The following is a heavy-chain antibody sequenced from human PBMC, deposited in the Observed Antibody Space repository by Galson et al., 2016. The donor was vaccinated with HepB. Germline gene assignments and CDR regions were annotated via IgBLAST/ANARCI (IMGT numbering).Heavy chain of an antibody. Sequence: SLRLSCAASGFTFSDAWMMWVRQAPGKGLECVGRILSKAHGGTTHYAAPVKGRFTISRDDSENTLYLQMNSLKIEDTAIYYCTISDFSDYWGQGTLVTVSS. CDR3: TISDFSDY. V-gene: IGHV3-15*01. CDR1: GFTFSDAW. CDR2: ILSKAHGGTT. D-gene: IGHD4-11*01. J-gene: IGHJ4*02.